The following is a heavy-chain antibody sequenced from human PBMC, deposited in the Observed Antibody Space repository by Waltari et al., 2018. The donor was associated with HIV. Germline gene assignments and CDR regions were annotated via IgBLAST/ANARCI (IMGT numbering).Heavy chain of an antibody. Sequence: EVQLVESGGGLVQPGRSLRLSCAASGFTFDDYAMHWVRQAPGKGLEWVSGISWESGSIGYADSVKGRFTISRDNAKNSLYLQMNSLRAEDTALYYCAKEAGTGNGMDVRGQGTTVTVSS. CDR3: AKEAGTGNGMDV. J-gene: IGHJ6*02. CDR2: ISWESGSI. V-gene: IGHV3-9*01. D-gene: IGHD6-13*01. CDR1: GFTFDDYA.